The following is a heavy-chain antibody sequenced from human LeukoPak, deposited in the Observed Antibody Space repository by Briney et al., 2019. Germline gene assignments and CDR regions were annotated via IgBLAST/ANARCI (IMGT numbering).Heavy chain of an antibody. CDR2: VSNGGGNTI. J-gene: IGHJ4*02. CDR3: ARDKSNKGHDC. CDR1: GFTLSDYY. V-gene: IGHV3-11*01. Sequence: PGGSLRLSCAASGFTLSDYYMTWIRQAPGKGLEWVSYVSNGGGNTIFYADSVKGRFTVFRDYAKNSLYLQMNSLRAEDTAVYYCARDKSNKGHDCWGQGTLVTVSP.